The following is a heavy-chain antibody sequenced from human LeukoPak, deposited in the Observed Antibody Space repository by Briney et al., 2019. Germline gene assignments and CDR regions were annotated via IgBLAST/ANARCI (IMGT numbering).Heavy chain of an antibody. CDR1: GYTFTSYG. CDR2: ISAYNGNT. CDR3: ATPVDTAMVTGAFDI. V-gene: IGHV1-18*01. D-gene: IGHD5-18*01. J-gene: IGHJ3*02. Sequence: ASVKVSCKASGYTFTSYGISWVRQAPGQGLEWMGWISAYNGNTNYAQKLQGRVTMTTDTSTSTAYMELRSLRSDDTAVYYCATPVDTAMVTGAFDIWGQGTMVTVSS.